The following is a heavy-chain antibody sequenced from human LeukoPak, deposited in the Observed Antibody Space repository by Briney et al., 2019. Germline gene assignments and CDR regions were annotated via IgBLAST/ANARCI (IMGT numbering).Heavy chain of an antibody. Sequence: SETLSLTCTVSGGSISSSIYYWGWIRQPPGKGLEWIGSIYYSGSTYYNPSLKSRVTISVDTSKNQFSLKLNSVTAADTAVYYCARDSRLWFGEVDYWGQGTLVTVSS. CDR2: IYYSGST. V-gene: IGHV4-39*07. D-gene: IGHD3-10*01. J-gene: IGHJ4*02. CDR3: ARDSRLWFGEVDY. CDR1: GGSISSSIYY.